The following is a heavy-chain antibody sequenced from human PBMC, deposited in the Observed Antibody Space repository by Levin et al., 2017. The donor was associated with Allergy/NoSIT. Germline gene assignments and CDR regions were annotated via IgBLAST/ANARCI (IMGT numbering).Heavy chain of an antibody. J-gene: IGHJ4*02. CDR3: AKKLGGNNPCEY. CDR2: ISGSGGST. Sequence: GESLKISCAASGFTFSNYAMSWLRQAPGKGLEWVSSISGSGGSTYYADSVTGRFTISRDNSRNTLYLQMNSLRDEDTAVYYCAKKLGGNNPCEYWGQGTLVTVSS. V-gene: IGHV3-23*01. D-gene: IGHD1/OR15-1a*01. CDR1: GFTFSNYA.